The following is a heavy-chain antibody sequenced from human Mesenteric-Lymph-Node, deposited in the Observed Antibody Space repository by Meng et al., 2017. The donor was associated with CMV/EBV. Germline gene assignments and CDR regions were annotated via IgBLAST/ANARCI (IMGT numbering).Heavy chain of an antibody. J-gene: IGHJ4*02. Sequence: QRQLQRVAPGLLKPSETLSLTCAVYGGSFSGYYWSWIRQPPGKGLEWIGEINHSGSTNYNPSLKSRVTISVDTSKNQFSLKLSSVTAADTAVYYCARHQRWLKSEGGFNYWGQGTLVTVSS. CDR3: ARHQRWLKSEGGFNY. D-gene: IGHD4-23*01. CDR2: INHSGST. CDR1: GGSFSGYY. V-gene: IGHV4-34*01.